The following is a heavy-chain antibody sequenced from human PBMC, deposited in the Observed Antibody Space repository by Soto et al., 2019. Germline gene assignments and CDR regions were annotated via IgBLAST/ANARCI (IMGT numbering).Heavy chain of an antibody. D-gene: IGHD4-17*01. Sequence: ASVKVSCKASGYTFTSYGISWVRQAPGQGLEWMGWISAYNGNTNYAQKLQGRVTMTTDTSTSTAYMELRSLRSDDTAVYYCARDPATVVTPVSDWFDPWGQGTLVTVSS. J-gene: IGHJ5*02. CDR1: GYTFTSYG. V-gene: IGHV1-18*01. CDR2: ISAYNGNT. CDR3: ARDPATVVTPVSDWFDP.